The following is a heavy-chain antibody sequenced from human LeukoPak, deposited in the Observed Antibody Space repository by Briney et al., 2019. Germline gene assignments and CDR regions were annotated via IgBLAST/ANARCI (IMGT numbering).Heavy chain of an antibody. V-gene: IGHV1-8*01. J-gene: IGHJ6*02. CDR1: GYTFISYH. CDR2: MNLDSGNT. CDR3: AGPSEYYYYYGMDV. Sequence: ASVKVSFKACGYTFISYHSNGVGQATGRGLAGMGWMNLDSGNTGYAQKFQGRVTMTRNTSISTAYMELSSLRSEDTAVYYCAGPSEYYYYYGMDVWGQGATVTVSS.